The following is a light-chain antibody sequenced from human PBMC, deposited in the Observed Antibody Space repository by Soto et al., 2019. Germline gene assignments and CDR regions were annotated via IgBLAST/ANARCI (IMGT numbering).Light chain of an antibody. CDR2: KAS. Sequence: IQMTQSPSTLSASVRDRVTITCRASQSISSWLAWYQQKPGKAPKLLIYKASSLESGVPASFSGSGSGTEFTLTISSLQPDDFATYYCQQYNSYPEVFGQGTKV. CDR1: QSISSW. J-gene: IGKJ1*01. CDR3: QQYNSYPEV. V-gene: IGKV1-5*03.